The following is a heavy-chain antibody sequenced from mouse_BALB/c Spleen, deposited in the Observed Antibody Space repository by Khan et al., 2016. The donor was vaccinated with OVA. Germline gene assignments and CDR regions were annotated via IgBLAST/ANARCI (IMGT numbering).Heavy chain of an antibody. CDR1: GYSFTLYY. Sequence: EVQLQQSGPDLVKPGASVKLSCKASGYSFTLYYMSWVKQSHGKSLEWIGRVNPNTDNINYNQEFKGKAILTVDKSSNTAYMELRSLTSEDSAGYFCARGYDFFASGGQGTLVTVSA. J-gene: IGHJ3*01. CDR2: VNPNTDNI. D-gene: IGHD2-14*01. V-gene: IGHV1-26*01. CDR3: ARGYDFFAS.